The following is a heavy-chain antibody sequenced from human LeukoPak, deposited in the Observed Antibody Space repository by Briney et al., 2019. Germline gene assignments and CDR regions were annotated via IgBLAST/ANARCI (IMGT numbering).Heavy chain of an antibody. D-gene: IGHD2-15*01. V-gene: IGHV1-69*04. Sequence: SVTVSCKASGGTFSSYAISWVRQAPGQGLEWMGRIIPILGIANYAQKFQGRVTITADKSTSTAYMELSSLRSEDTAVYYCAGYCSGGSCSRAFDYWGQGTLVTVSS. J-gene: IGHJ4*02. CDR3: AGYCSGGSCSRAFDY. CDR2: IIPILGIA. CDR1: GGTFSSYA.